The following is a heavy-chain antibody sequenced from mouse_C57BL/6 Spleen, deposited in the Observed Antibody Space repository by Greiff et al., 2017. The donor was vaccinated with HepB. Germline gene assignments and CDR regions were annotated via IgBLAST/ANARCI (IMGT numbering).Heavy chain of an antibody. Sequence: VQLQQPGAELVKPGASVKLSCKASGYTFTSYWMHWVKQRPGQGLEWIGMIHPNSGSTNYNEKFKSKATLTVDKSSSTAHMQLSSLTSEDSAVYYCALITTVVATDYWGQGTTLTVSS. CDR3: ALITTVVATDY. CDR1: GYTFTSYW. V-gene: IGHV1-64*01. D-gene: IGHD1-1*01. J-gene: IGHJ2*01. CDR2: IHPNSGST.